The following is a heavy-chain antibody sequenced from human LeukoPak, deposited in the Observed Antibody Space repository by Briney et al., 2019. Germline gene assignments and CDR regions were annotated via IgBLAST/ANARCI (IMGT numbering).Heavy chain of an antibody. CDR2: IRSKTYGNTT. CDR3: TRFVPYLDY. CDR1: GFTFGDHA. V-gene: IGHV3-49*04. Sequence: GGSLRLSCTASGFTFGDHAMSWVRQAPGKGLEWVGFIRSKTYGNTTEYAASVKGRFTISRDDSKNIAYLQMNSLKTEDTAIYYCTRFVPYLDYWGQGTLVTVSS. J-gene: IGHJ4*02. D-gene: IGHD3-16*01.